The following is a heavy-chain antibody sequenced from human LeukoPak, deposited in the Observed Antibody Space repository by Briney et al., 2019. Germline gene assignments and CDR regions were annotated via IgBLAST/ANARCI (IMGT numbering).Heavy chain of an antibody. CDR2: IYHSGGT. V-gene: IGHV4-38-2*02. CDR3: ARGRLDSAMVMVY. CDR1: GYPISSGYH. D-gene: IGHD5-18*01. Sequence: SETLSLTCTVSGYPISSGYHWGWIRQPPGKGLEWIGSIYHSGGTYYNPSLKSRVTVSVDTSKNQFFLKVNSVTAADTAVYHCARGRLDSAMVMVYWGQGTLVTVSS. J-gene: IGHJ4*02.